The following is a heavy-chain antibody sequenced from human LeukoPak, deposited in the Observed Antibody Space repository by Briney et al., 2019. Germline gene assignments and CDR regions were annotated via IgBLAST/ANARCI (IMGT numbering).Heavy chain of an antibody. CDR3: ARGFFGYYDSSGENAFDI. CDR2: IIPIFGTA. J-gene: IGHJ3*02. V-gene: IGHV1-69*05. Sequence: SVEVSCKASGGTFSSYAISWVRQAPGQGLEWMGGIIPIFGTANYAQKFQGRVTITTDESASTAYMELSSLRSEDTAVYCCARGFFGYYDSSGENAFDIWGQGTMVTVSS. CDR1: GGTFSSYA. D-gene: IGHD3-22*01.